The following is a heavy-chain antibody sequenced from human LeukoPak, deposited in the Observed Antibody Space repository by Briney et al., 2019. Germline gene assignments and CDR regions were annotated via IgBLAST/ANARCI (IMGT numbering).Heavy chain of an antibody. V-gene: IGHV3-30*18. CDR2: ISYDGSNK. CDR3: AKDGAYSSGWYFDY. Sequence: GGSLRLSCAASGFTFSSYGMHWVRQAPGKGLEWVAVISYDGSNKYYADSVKGRFTISRDNSKNTLYLQMNSLRAEDTAVYYCAKDGAYSSGWYFDYWGQGTLVTVSS. J-gene: IGHJ4*02. CDR1: GFTFSSYG. D-gene: IGHD6-19*01.